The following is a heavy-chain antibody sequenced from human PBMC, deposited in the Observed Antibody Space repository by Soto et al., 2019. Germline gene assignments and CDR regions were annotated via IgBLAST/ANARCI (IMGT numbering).Heavy chain of an antibody. V-gene: IGHV1-69*13. D-gene: IGHD2-15*01. CDR3: ARAVVSCGGGSSYITEHWFDP. CDR2: IIPIFGTA. J-gene: IGHJ5*02. CDR1: GGTFSSYA. Sequence: GASVQVRCKASGGTFSSYAISWVRQAPGQGLEWMGGIIPIFGTANYAQKFQGRVTITADESTSTAYMELSSLRSEDTAVYYCARAVVSCGGGSSYITEHWFDPCREGNLLTVS.